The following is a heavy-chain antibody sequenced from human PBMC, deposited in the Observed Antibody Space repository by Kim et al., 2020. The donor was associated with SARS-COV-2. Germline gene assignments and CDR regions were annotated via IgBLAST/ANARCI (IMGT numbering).Heavy chain of an antibody. J-gene: IGHJ4*02. CDR3: ATGLDSSGWYFLYFDY. Sequence: KFQGRVTMTEDTSTDTAYMELSSLRSEDTAVYYCATGLDSSGWYFLYFDYWGQGTLVTVSS. D-gene: IGHD6-19*01. V-gene: IGHV1-24*01.